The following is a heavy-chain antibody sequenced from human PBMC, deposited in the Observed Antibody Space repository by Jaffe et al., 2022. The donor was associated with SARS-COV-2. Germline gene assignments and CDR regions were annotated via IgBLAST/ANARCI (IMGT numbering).Heavy chain of an antibody. CDR1: GYTFTGYY. J-gene: IGHJ6*02. CDR3: ARGQQLVRDVGGYYYYGMDV. Sequence: QVQLVQSGAEVKKPGASVKVSCKASGYTFTGYYMHWVRQAPGQGLEWMGWINPNSGGTNYAQKFQGWVTMTRDTSISTAYMELSRLRSDDTAVYYCARGQQLVRDVGGYYYYGMDVWGQGTTVTVSS. CDR2: INPNSGGT. V-gene: IGHV1-2*04. D-gene: IGHD6-13*01.